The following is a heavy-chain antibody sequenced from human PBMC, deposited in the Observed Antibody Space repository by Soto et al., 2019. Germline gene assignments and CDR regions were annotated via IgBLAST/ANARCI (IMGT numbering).Heavy chain of an antibody. Sequence: GSLRLSCAASGFTFSNAWMSWVRQAPGKGLEWVGRIKSKTDGGTTDYAAPVKGRFTISRDDSKNTLYLQMNSLKTEDTAVYYCTTAMLLRFFTLDFDYWGQGTLVTVSS. D-gene: IGHD3-3*01. CDR1: GFTFSNAW. J-gene: IGHJ4*02. CDR2: IKSKTDGGTT. V-gene: IGHV3-15*01. CDR3: TTAMLLRFFTLDFDY.